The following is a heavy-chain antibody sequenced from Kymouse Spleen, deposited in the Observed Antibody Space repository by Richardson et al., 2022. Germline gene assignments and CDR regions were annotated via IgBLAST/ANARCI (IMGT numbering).Heavy chain of an antibody. V-gene: IGHV3-33*01. CDR1: GFTFSSYG. Sequence: QVQLVESGGGVVQPGRSLRLSCAASGFTFSSYGMHWVRQAPGKGLEWVAVIWYDGSNKYYADSVKGRFTISRDNSKNTLYLQMNSLRAEDTAVYYCARDPRYFDWLSPYYYGMDVWGQGTTVTVSS. D-gene: IGHD3-9*01. CDR2: IWYDGSNK. J-gene: IGHJ6*02. CDR3: ARDPRYFDWLSPYYYGMDV.